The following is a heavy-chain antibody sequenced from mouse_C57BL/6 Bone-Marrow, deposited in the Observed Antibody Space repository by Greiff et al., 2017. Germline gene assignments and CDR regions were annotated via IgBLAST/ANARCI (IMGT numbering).Heavy chain of an antibody. J-gene: IGHJ4*01. CDR1: GFNIKDYY. CDR3: TTHYGNLYYAMDY. Sequence: VQLQQSGAELVRPGASVKLSCTASGFNIKDYYMHWVKQRPEQGLEWIGRIDPEDGDTEYAPKFQGKATMTADTSSNTAYLQLSSLTSEDPAVYYCTTHYGNLYYAMDYWGQGTSVTVSS. CDR2: IDPEDGDT. V-gene: IGHV14-1*01. D-gene: IGHD2-1*01.